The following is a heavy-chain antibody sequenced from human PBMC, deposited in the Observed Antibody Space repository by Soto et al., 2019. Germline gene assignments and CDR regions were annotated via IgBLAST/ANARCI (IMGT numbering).Heavy chain of an antibody. D-gene: IGHD1-7*01. CDR1: GDSVSSNSAA. CDR2: TYYRSKWYN. Sequence: SQTLSLTCAISGDSVSSNSAAWNWIRQSPSRGLEWLGRTYYRSKWYNNYAVSVKSRITINPDTSKNQFSVQLNSVTPEDTAVYYCAREGLELPYNWFDPWGQGTLVTVSS. CDR3: AREGLELPYNWFDP. J-gene: IGHJ5*02. V-gene: IGHV6-1*01.